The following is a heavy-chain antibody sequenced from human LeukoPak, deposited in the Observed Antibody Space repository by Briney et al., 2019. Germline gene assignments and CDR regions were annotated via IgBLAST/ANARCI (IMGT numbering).Heavy chain of an antibody. J-gene: IGHJ5*02. CDR3: AKDRGYCSGGSCPKYNWFDP. V-gene: IGHV3-21*01. CDR2: ISSTSTYI. CDR1: GFTFSNYR. Sequence: GGSLRLSCAASGFTFSNYRMNWVRQAPGKGLEWVSSISSTSTYIYYADSVKGRFTISRDSAKNSLYLQMNSLRAEDTAVYYCAKDRGYCSGGSCPKYNWFDPWGQGTLVTVSS. D-gene: IGHD2-15*01.